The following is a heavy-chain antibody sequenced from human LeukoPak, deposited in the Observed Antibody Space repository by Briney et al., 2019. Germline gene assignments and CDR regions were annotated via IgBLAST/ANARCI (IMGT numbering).Heavy chain of an antibody. V-gene: IGHV4-59*01. Sequence: SETLSLTCTVSGGSISSYYWSWIRQPPGKGLEWIGYIYYSGSTNYNPSLKSRVTISVDTSKSQFSLKLSSVTAADTAVYYCARELLWFGGSAFDIWGPETMVTVSS. CDR1: GGSISSYY. D-gene: IGHD3-10*01. CDR2: IYYSGST. CDR3: ARELLWFGGSAFDI. J-gene: IGHJ3*02.